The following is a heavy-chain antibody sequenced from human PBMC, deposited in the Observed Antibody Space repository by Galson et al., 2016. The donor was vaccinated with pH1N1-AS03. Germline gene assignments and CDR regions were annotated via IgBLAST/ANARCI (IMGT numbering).Heavy chain of an antibody. V-gene: IGHV1-18*01. CDR2: MSAYSGET. CDR1: GYTFITYG. CDR3: VREFEDPQKRVVAFGY. Sequence: SCKASGYTFITYGISWVRQAPGQGLEWMGWMSAYSGETRYAPNFQGRVTMTRDTSTRAAYMDLRSLTSDDTAVYYCVREFEDPQKRVVAFGYWGQGTLVIVSS. J-gene: IGHJ4*02.